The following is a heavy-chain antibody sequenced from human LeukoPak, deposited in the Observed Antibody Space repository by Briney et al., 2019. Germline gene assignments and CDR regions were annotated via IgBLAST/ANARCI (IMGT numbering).Heavy chain of an antibody. CDR3: ARDTPDYYGSGRPTHYFDY. Sequence: GGSLRLSCAAFGFTFSSYAMHWVRQAPGKGLEWVAVISYDGSNKYYADSVKGRFTISRDNSKNTLYLQMNSLRAEDTAVYYCARDTPDYYGSGRPTHYFDYWGQGTLVTVSS. V-gene: IGHV3-30-3*01. CDR2: ISYDGSNK. CDR1: GFTFSSYA. J-gene: IGHJ4*02. D-gene: IGHD3-10*01.